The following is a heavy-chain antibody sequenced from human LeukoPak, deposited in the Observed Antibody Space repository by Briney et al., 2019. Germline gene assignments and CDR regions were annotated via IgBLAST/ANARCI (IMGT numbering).Heavy chain of an antibody. V-gene: IGHV3-7*01. D-gene: IGHD6-6*01. CDR1: GFTFSSYG. J-gene: IGHJ4*02. Sequence: GGSLRLSCAASGFTFSSYGMTWVRQAPGKGLEWVAKIKADGGEKDHVASVKGRFTISRDNAKNSLYLQMNSLRVEDTAVYYCARGGAARPDFWGQGTLVTVSS. CDR2: IKADGGEK. CDR3: ARGGAARPDF.